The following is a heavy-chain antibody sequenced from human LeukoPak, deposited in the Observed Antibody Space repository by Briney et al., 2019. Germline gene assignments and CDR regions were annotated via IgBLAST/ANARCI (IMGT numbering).Heavy chain of an antibody. CDR1: GFTFSSYS. J-gene: IGHJ4*02. CDR3: AKDKYSSGWFFDY. Sequence: GRSLRLSCAASGFTFSSYSMHWVRQAPGKGLEWVAVISYDGSNKYYADSVKGRFTISRDNSKNTLYLQMNSLRAEDTAVYYCAKDKYSSGWFFDYWGQGTLVTVSS. V-gene: IGHV3-30*04. D-gene: IGHD6-19*01. CDR2: ISYDGSNK.